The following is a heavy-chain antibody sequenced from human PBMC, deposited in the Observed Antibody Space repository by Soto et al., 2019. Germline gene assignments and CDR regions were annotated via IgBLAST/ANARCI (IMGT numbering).Heavy chain of an antibody. V-gene: IGHV3-30*18. Sequence: QVQPVESGGGVVQPGMSLSLSCAASGFTFSNYGMHWVRQAPGKGLEWVTHLSNNGSNKFYADSVKGRFIISRDNSKNTLYLQMTSLIPEDTAVYYCAKDGAYTGTYHLDYWGQGTLVTVSS. J-gene: IGHJ4*02. CDR2: LSNNGSNK. D-gene: IGHD1-26*01. CDR1: GFTFSNYG. CDR3: AKDGAYTGTYHLDY.